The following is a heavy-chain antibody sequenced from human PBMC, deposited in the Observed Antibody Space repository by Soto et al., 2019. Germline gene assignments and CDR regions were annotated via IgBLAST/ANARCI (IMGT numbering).Heavy chain of an antibody. J-gene: IGHJ4*02. Sequence: QVQLVQSGAEVKKPGASVKVSCKASGYTFTSYYMHWVRQAPGQGLEWMGIINPSGGSTSYAQKFQGRVTMTRDTSTSTVYMELSSLRSEDTAVYYCALGYCSSTSCPIGVGDYWGQGTLVTVSS. CDR1: GYTFTSYY. CDR3: ALGYCSSTSCPIGVGDY. D-gene: IGHD2-2*01. CDR2: INPSGGST. V-gene: IGHV1-46*01.